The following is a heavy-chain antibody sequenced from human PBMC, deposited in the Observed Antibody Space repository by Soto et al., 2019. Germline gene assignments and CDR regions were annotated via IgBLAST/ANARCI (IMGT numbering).Heavy chain of an antibody. Sequence: TLSLTCAVSGGSISSGGYSWSWIRQPPGKGLEWIGYIYHSGSTYYNPSLKSRVTISVDRSKNQFSLKLSSVTAADTAVYYCARGITMVRGVIITYFDYWGQGTLVTVSS. CDR2: IYHSGST. CDR3: ARGITMVRGVIITYFDY. V-gene: IGHV4-30-2*01. D-gene: IGHD3-10*01. J-gene: IGHJ4*02. CDR1: GGSISSGGYS.